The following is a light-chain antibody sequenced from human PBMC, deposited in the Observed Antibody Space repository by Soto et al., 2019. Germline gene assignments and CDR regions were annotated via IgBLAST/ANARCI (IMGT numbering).Light chain of an antibody. CDR1: QSVNSAY. Sequence: EIVLTQSPGTLSLSPGERATLSCRASQSVNSAYVAWYQQNPGQAPRVLIYGASTRATGIPHRFSGSGSGTDFSLTISRLEPEDSAMYYCQRYGSSPTWAFGQGTKVEIK. V-gene: IGKV3-20*01. CDR3: QRYGSSPTWA. J-gene: IGKJ1*01. CDR2: GAS.